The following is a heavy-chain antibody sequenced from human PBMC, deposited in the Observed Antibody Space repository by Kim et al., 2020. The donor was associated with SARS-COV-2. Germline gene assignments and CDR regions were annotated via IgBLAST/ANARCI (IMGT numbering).Heavy chain of an antibody. CDR2: VSHSGST. CDR1: GGSIANDY. Sequence: SETLSLTCVVSGGSIANDYWSWVRQPPGKGLEWIGYVSHSGSTNYNPSPKSRVTMSLDTSKNQFSLKLTSVAAADTAVYYCARVTTVIPFDFWGQGILVTVSS. D-gene: IGHD4-17*01. CDR3: ARVTTVIPFDF. J-gene: IGHJ4*02. V-gene: IGHV4-59*01.